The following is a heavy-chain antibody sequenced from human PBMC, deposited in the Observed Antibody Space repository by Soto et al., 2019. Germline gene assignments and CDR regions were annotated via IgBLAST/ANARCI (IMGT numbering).Heavy chain of an antibody. V-gene: IGHV4-38-2*02. J-gene: IGHJ4*02. Sequence: QVQLQESGPGLVKPSETLSLTCAVSGYSISSGYYWGWIRQPPGKGLEWIGSIYHSGSTYYNPSLTSRVTIAVDTSKNQFSLKLSSVTAADTAVYYCARDPGIAVAGKSPGFDYWGQGTLVTVSS. CDR1: GYSISSGYY. CDR2: IYHSGST. D-gene: IGHD6-19*01. CDR3: ARDPGIAVAGKSPGFDY.